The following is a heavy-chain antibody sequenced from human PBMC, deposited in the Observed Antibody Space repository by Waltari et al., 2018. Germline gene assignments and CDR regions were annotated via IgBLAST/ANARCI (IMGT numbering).Heavy chain of an antibody. Sequence: QVQLVQSGAEVKKPGASVKVSCKASGYTFTSYDINWGRQATGQGLEWMGWMNPNSGNTGYAQKFQGRVTMTRNTSISTAYMELSSLRSEDTAVYYCAIQIAVAGPGLYYGMDVWGQGTTVTVSS. CDR3: AIQIAVAGPGLYYGMDV. J-gene: IGHJ6*02. V-gene: IGHV1-8*01. CDR2: MNPNSGNT. D-gene: IGHD6-19*01. CDR1: GYTFTSYD.